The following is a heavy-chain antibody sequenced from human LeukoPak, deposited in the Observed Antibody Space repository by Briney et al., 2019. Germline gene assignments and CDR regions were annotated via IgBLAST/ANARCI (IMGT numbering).Heavy chain of an antibody. CDR1: GFTFSSYT. D-gene: IGHD4-11*01. Sequence: GGSLRLSCAASGFTFSSYTMNWVRQAPGKGLEWVSYISTTSTIYYADSVKGRFTISRDNAKKSLYLQMNSLRAEDTAVYYCARDQGDYSNFDYWGQGTLVTVSS. J-gene: IGHJ4*02. V-gene: IGHV3-48*01. CDR2: ISTTSTI. CDR3: ARDQGDYSNFDY.